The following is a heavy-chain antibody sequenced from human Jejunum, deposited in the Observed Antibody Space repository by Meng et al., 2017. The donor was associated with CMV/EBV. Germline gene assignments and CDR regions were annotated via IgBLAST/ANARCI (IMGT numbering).Heavy chain of an antibody. CDR2: IFPSGTT. J-gene: IGHJ4*02. D-gene: IGHD2-15*01. CDR1: ASFSSSPF. Sequence: ASFSSSPFWTWVRQSPGKGLEWIGKIFPSGTTSYSPSLKSRVAISLDKSKNQFSLKMISVTAADTAVYYCASDNCDGGSCYGGFDDWGQGTLVTVSS. V-gene: IGHV4-4*02. CDR3: ASDNCDGGSCYGGFDD.